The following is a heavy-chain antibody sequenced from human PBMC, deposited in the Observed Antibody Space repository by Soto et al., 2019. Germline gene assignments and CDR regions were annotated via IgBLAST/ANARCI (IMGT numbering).Heavy chain of an antibody. D-gene: IGHD3-22*01. CDR3: ASHYYDSSGYLPLDY. Sequence: ASVKVSCKASGYTFTGYYMHWVRQAPGQGLEWMGWINPNSGGTNYAQKFQGRVTMTRDTSISTAYTELSRLRSDDTAVYYCASHYYDSSGYLPLDYWGQGTLVTVSS. CDR1: GYTFTGYY. V-gene: IGHV1-2*02. CDR2: INPNSGGT. J-gene: IGHJ4*02.